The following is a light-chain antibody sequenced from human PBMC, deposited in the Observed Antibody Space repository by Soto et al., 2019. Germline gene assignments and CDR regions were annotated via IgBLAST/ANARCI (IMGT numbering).Light chain of an antibody. CDR1: QSVSRNY. Sequence: DIVLTQSPGTLSFSPGERVTLSCRASQSVSRNYLAWYQQKPGQGPRLLIYGASSRASGIPDRFSGSGSGTDFSLTISGLEPEDFAVYHCQQYGSSPWTFGQGTKVDI. J-gene: IGKJ1*01. CDR2: GAS. V-gene: IGKV3-20*01. CDR3: QQYGSSPWT.